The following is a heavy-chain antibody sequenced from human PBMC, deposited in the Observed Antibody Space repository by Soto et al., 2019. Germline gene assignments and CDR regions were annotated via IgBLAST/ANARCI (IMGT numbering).Heavy chain of an antibody. CDR1: GYSFTSYW. Sequence: PGEALKISCKGSGYSFTSYWISWVRQMPGKGLEWMGRIDPSDSYTNYSPSFQGHVTISAYKSTRTAYLQWSSLKASETAMYYCASYSGYSYGYGMHXWGQGTTVTVS. CDR3: ASYSGYSYGYGMHX. J-gene: IGHJ6*02. D-gene: IGHD5-18*01. CDR2: IDPSDSYT. V-gene: IGHV5-10-1*01.